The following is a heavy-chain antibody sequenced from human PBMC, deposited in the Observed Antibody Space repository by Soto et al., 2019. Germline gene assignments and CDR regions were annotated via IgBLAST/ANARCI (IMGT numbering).Heavy chain of an antibody. D-gene: IGHD3-22*01. V-gene: IGHV3-49*03. CDR1: GFTFGDYA. Sequence: GGSLRLSCTSSGFTFGDYAANWFRQAPGKGLEWVGFIRSKAYGGTTEYAASVKGRFTISRDDSKSIAYLQMNSLKTGDTAVYYCAYDSSGYSYYFHYWGQGTLVTVSS. CDR3: AYDSSGYSYYFHY. CDR2: IRSKAYGGTT. J-gene: IGHJ4*02.